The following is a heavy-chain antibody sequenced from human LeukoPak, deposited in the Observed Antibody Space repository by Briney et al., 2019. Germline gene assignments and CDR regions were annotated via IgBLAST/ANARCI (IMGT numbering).Heavy chain of an antibody. V-gene: IGHV4-59*08. Sequence: SETLSLTCTVSGGSISSYYWTWIRQPPGKGLEWIGYIYYSGSTDYNPSLKSRVTISVDTAKNQFSLKLNSVTAADTAVYYCARSVAGTGAYAFDIWGQGTMVTVSS. J-gene: IGHJ3*02. D-gene: IGHD6-19*01. CDR2: IYYSGST. CDR3: ARSVAGTGAYAFDI. CDR1: GGSISSYY.